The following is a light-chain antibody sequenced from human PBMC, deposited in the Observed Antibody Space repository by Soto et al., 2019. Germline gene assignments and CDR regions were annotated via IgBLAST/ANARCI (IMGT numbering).Light chain of an antibody. CDR2: AAS. CDR1: QSISYY. V-gene: IGKV1-39*01. J-gene: IGKJ1*01. CDR3: QHTYSTPRT. Sequence: IQMTQSPSSLSASVCDRVTITCRASQSISYYLNWYQHKPGKAPKLLIYAASRLQSGVPSRFSGSGSGTDFSLTIGSLQPEDFATYYCQHTYSTPRTFGQGTKVDIK.